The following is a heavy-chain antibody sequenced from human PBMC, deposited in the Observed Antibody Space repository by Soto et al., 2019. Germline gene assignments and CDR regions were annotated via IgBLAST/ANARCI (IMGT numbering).Heavy chain of an antibody. V-gene: IGHV4-31*03. CDR2: IYYSGST. CDR1: GCSTSRGANN. D-gene: IGHD2-15*01. Sequence: PSETLSLTCTVSGCSTSRGANNGSWIRQNQGKGLEWIGYIYYSGSTYYNPSLKSRVTISVDTSKDQFSLKLSSVTAADTAVYYCARDRPRGYRELSRPFLWGQGTLVTVFS. J-gene: IGHJ4*02. CDR3: ARDRPRGYRELSRPFL.